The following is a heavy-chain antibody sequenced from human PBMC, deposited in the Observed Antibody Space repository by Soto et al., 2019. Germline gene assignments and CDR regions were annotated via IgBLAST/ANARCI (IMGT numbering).Heavy chain of an antibody. V-gene: IGHV2-70*01. CDR2: IDWDDDK. CDR1: GFSLSTRGLC. D-gene: IGHD6-6*01. Sequence: NHTQTVTLTCPLSGFSLSTRGLCVLWIRQPPGKALEWLALIDWDDDKYYSTSLKTRLTISKDTSKNQVVLTMTNMDPVDTATYDGARIRAARYYYYVMDGWGQGNTVTVS. CDR3: ARIRAARYYYYVMDG. J-gene: IGHJ6*02.